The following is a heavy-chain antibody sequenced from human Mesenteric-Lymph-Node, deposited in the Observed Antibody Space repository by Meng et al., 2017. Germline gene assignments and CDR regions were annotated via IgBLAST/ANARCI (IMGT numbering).Heavy chain of an antibody. J-gene: IGHJ5*02. Sequence: PQRKESGPGLVKPSEALSLACSVSGGSISTSGDYWGWIRQPPGKGLEWIGSIGHSGTTYYTPSLRRRVTVSIDTSKNQFSLEVTSVTAADTAVYYCVRSSGWVRTGFDPWGQGTLVTVSS. V-gene: IGHV4-39*01. CDR3: VRSSGWVRTGFDP. D-gene: IGHD6-19*01. CDR2: IGHSGTT. CDR1: GGSISTSGDY.